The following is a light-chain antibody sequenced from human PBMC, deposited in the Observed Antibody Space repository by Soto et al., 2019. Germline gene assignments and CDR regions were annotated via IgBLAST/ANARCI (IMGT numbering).Light chain of an antibody. CDR1: SSDVGGYSY. CDR2: EVS. J-gene: IGLJ2*01. CDR3: SSYTSSNTVI. Sequence: QSVLTQPASVSGSPGQSITISCTGTSSDVGGYSYVSWYQQHPGKGPKLMIYEVSNRPSGVSFRFSGSKSGNTASLTISGLQAEDEADYYCSSYTSSNTVIFGGGTKLTVL. V-gene: IGLV2-14*01.